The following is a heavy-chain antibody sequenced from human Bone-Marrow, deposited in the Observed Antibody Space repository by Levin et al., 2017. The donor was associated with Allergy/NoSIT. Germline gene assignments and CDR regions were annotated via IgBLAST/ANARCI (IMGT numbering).Heavy chain of an antibody. CDR2: INSDGSIT. CDR1: GFTFSSYW. CDR3: ACPRTFDY. Sequence: LSLTCVASGFTFSSYWMHWVRQVPGKGPVWVSRINSDGSITNYADSVKGRFTISRDNAKNTLYLQMNSLRDEDTAVYYCACPRTFDYWGQGTQVTVSS. J-gene: IGHJ4*02. V-gene: IGHV3-74*01.